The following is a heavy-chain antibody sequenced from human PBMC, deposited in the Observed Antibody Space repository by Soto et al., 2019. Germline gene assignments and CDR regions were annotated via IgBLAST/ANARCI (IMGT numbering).Heavy chain of an antibody. D-gene: IGHD2-15*01. CDR1: GFIFEDYV. J-gene: IGHJ4*02. CDR2: ISGNSDSV. CDR3: AKSLSPTPVVATTPFDY. V-gene: IGHV3-9*01. Sequence: HPGGSLRLSCAASGFIFEDYVMHWVRQAPGKGLEWVSGISGNSDSVSYADSVKGRFTISRDNAKNSLYLLMNILTADDTALYYCAKSLSPTPVVATTPFDYWGQGTLVTVSS.